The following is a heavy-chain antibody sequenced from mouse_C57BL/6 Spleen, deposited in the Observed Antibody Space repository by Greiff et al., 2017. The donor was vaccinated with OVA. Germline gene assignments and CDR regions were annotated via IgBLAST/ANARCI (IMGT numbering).Heavy chain of an antibody. J-gene: IGHJ1*03. Sequence: EVKLVESGGGLVQPGGSLSLSCAASGFTFTDYYMSWVRQPPGKALEWLGFIRNKANGYTTEYSASVKGRFTISIDNSQSILYLQMNALRAEDSATYYCARYYYGSSYSWYFDVWGTGTTVTVSS. CDR3: ARYYYGSSYSWYFDV. D-gene: IGHD1-1*01. V-gene: IGHV7-3*01. CDR2: IRNKANGYTT. CDR1: GFTFTDYY.